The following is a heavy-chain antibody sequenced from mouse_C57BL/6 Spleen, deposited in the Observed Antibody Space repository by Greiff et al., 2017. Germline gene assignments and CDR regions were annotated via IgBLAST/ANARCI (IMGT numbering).Heavy chain of an antibody. V-gene: IGHV1-18*01. CDR2: INPNNGGT. J-gene: IGHJ4*01. CDR1: GYTFTDYN. Sequence: EVQLQQSGPELVKPGASVKIPCKASGYTFTDYNMDWVKQSHGKSLEWIGDINPNNGGTNYNQKFKGKATLTVDKSSSTAYMELRSLTSEDTAVYYCARVSYSNYLYAMDYWGQGTSVTVSS. D-gene: IGHD2-5*01. CDR3: ARVSYSNYLYAMDY.